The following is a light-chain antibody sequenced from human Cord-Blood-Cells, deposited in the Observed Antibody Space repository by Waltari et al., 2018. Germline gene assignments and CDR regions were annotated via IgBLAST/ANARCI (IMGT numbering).Light chain of an antibody. CDR1: QSVSSSY. Sequence: EIVLTQSPGPLSLSPGERATLSCRASQSVSSSYLAWYQQKPGQAPRLPIYGASSRATGIPDRFSGSGSGTDCTLTIRRLEPEDLAVYYCQQYGSSPYTFGQKTKLEIK. CDR3: QQYGSSPYT. J-gene: IGKJ2*01. CDR2: GAS. V-gene: IGKV3-20*01.